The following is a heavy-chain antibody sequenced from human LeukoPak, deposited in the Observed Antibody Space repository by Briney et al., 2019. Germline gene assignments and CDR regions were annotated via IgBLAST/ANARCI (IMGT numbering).Heavy chain of an antibody. D-gene: IGHD3-10*01. Sequence: SETLSLTCAVYGESMIGHYWTWIRQPPGKRLEWIGEIHHSGGTNSNPSLKNRLTMSIDMSKNQFSLKLKSVTAADTAVYYCARATASGSGRTYDHWAQGNLVPVSS. CDR3: ARATASGSGRTYDH. CDR2: IHHSGGT. V-gene: IGHV4-34*01. J-gene: IGHJ4*02. CDR1: GESMIGHY.